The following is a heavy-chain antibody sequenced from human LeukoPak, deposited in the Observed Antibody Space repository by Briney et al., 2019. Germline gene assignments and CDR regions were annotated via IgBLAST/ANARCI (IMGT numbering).Heavy chain of an antibody. V-gene: IGHV3-30*02. Sequence: GGSLRLSSAAPGFTFSSCGMHWVRQAPGKGLEWVAFIRSDGSIEYYADSVKGRFTISRDNAKNTVYLQMNSLRTEDTAVYYCAKDQPEAWFDYWGQGTLVTVSS. CDR3: AKDQPEAWFDY. J-gene: IGHJ4*02. CDR1: GFTFSSCG. D-gene: IGHD1-14*01. CDR2: IRSDGSIE.